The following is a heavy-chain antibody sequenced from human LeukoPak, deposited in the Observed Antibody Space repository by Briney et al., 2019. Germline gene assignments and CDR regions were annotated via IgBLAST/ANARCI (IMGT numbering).Heavy chain of an antibody. V-gene: IGHV3-23*01. Sequence: GGSLRLSCAASGFTFSSYAMSWVRQAPGKGLEWVSAISGSGGSTYYADSVKGRFTISRDNSKNTLYLQMNSLRAEDTAVYYCAKAAYTLAYYYYYMDVWGKGTTVTVSS. CDR1: GFTFSSYA. D-gene: IGHD3-16*01. CDR3: AKAAYTLAYYYYYMDV. J-gene: IGHJ6*03. CDR2: ISGSGGST.